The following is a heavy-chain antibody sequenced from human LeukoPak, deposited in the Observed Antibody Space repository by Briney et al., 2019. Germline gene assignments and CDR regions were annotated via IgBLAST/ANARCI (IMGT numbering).Heavy chain of an antibody. CDR2: IESDESIR. Sequence: GGSLRLSCAASGLTFRRYGMHWVRQTPGKGLEWVAFIESDESIRQYADLVKGRFTISRDNAKNSLYLQMNSLRAEDTAVYYCAKLGDILTGYPYYFDYWGQGTLVTVSS. J-gene: IGHJ4*02. V-gene: IGHV3-30*02. CDR1: GLTFRRYG. CDR3: AKLGDILTGYPYYFDY. D-gene: IGHD3-9*01.